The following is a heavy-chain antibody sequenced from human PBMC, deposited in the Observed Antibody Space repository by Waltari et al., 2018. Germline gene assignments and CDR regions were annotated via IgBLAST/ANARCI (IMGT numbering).Heavy chain of an antibody. CDR2: INPSGGST. CDR3: ARDYYDILTGPEGVDY. V-gene: IGHV1-46*01. D-gene: IGHD3-9*01. Sequence: QVQLVQSGAEGKKPGASVKVSCKASGYTFTSYYMHWVRQAPGQGLEWMGIINPSGGSTSYVKKFQGRCTMTRDTSTSAVYMELSSLRSEDTAVYYCARDYYDILTGPEGVDYWGQGTLVTVSS. J-gene: IGHJ4*02. CDR1: GYTFTSYY.